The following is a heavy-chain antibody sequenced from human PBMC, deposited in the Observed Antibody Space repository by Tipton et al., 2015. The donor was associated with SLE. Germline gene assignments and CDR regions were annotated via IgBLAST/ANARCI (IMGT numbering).Heavy chain of an antibody. Sequence: TLSLTCTVSGGSISPHYWSWVRQPPGKGLEWIGYVYYSGSTMYNSSLRSRVTMAVDTSKNQFSLKLSSVTAADTAVYYCARLTTTFGVTYWGQGTLVTVSS. V-gene: IGHV4-59*11. CDR1: GGSISPHY. J-gene: IGHJ4*02. CDR3: ARLTTTFGVTY. CDR2: VYYSGST. D-gene: IGHD3-3*01.